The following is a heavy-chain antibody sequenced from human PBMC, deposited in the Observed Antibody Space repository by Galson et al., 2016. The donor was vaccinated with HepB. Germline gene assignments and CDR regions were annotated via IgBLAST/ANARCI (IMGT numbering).Heavy chain of an antibody. J-gene: IGHJ5*02. Sequence: SLRLSCAASGFTFSTYAMHWVRQAPGKGLEWVAVIWHDGSNDHYADSVKGRFTISRDNSKNTLYLQMNSLRAEDTAVYCCARQYYYDTSGYMNWFDPWGQGTLVTVSS. CDR1: GFTFSTYA. CDR3: ARQYYYDTSGYMNWFDP. CDR2: IWHDGSND. D-gene: IGHD3-22*01. V-gene: IGHV3-33*01.